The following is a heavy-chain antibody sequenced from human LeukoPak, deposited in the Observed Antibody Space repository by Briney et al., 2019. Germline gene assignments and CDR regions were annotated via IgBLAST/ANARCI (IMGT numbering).Heavy chain of an antibody. J-gene: IGHJ4*02. CDR3: ARVGRYCSSTSCYYFDY. V-gene: IGHV4-4*07. CDR1: RGSTSTYY. CDR2: IYTSGST. Sequence: SETLSLTCTVSRGSTSTYYWSWIRQPAGKGLEWIGRIYTSGSTNYNPSLKSRVTMSVDTSKNQFSLKLSSVTAADTAVYYCARVGRYCSSTSCYYFDYWGQGTLVTVSS. D-gene: IGHD2-2*01.